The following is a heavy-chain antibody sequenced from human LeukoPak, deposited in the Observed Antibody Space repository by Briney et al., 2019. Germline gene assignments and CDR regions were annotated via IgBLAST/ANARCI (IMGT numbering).Heavy chain of an antibody. CDR3: ARDVAVAVLFDY. Sequence: GGSLRLSCAASGFTFSSYSMNWVRQAPGKGLEWVSSISSSSSYICYADSVKGRFTISRDNAKNSLYLQMNSLRAEDTAVYYCARDVAVAVLFDYWGQGTLVTVSS. V-gene: IGHV3-21*01. CDR2: ISSSSSYI. J-gene: IGHJ4*02. CDR1: GFTFSSYS. D-gene: IGHD6-19*01.